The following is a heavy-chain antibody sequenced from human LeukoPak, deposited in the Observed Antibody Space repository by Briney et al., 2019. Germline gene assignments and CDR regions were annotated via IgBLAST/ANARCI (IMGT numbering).Heavy chain of an antibody. CDR2: ISHGGST. J-gene: IGHJ6*03. CDR3: ARGPLSYYYYYMDV. V-gene: IGHV4-34*01. CDR1: GGSFSGYY. Sequence: KPSETLSLTCAVYGGSFSGYYWSWIRQPPGKGLEWIGEISHGGSTNYNPSLKSRVTISVDTSKNQFSLKLSSVTAADTAVYYCARGPLSYYYYYMDVWGKGTTVTVSS.